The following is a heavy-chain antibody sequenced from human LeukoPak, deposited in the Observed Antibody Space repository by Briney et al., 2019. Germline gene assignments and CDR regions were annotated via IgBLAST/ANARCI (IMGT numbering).Heavy chain of an antibody. D-gene: IGHD5-18*01. CDR3: ASYSYGFYFDY. CDR2: IHYSGGT. Sequence: SKTLSLTCTVSGGSNSSYCWSWIRQPPGKGLEWIGYIHYSGGTNYNPSLKSRVTISVDTSKNQFSLKLSSVTAADTAVYYCASYSYGFYFDYWGQGTLVTVSS. J-gene: IGHJ4*02. V-gene: IGHV4-59*08. CDR1: GGSNSSYC.